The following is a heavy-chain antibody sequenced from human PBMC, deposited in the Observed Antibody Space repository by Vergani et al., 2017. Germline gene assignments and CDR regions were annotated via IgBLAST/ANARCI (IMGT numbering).Heavy chain of an antibody. CDR1: GYTFTSYY. Sequence: QVQLVQSGAEVKKPGASVKVSCKASGYTFTSYYMHWVRQAPGQGLEWMGIINPSGGSTSYAQKFQGRVTMTRDTSTSTVYMELSSLRSEDPAVYYCARDCSSTSCYTISDGMDVWGRGTTFVVSS. V-gene: IGHV1-46*01. J-gene: IGHJ6*02. CDR3: ARDCSSTSCYTISDGMDV. D-gene: IGHD2-2*02. CDR2: INPSGGST.